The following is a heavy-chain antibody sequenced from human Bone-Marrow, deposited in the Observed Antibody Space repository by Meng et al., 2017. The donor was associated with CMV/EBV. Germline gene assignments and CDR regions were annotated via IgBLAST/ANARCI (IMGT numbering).Heavy chain of an antibody. CDR3: ARGFGYSSSSDY. D-gene: IGHD6-13*01. V-gene: IGHV1-8*03. CDR1: GYTFTSYD. Sequence: ASVKVSCKASGYTFTSYDINWVRQATGQGLEWMGWMNPNSGNTGYAQKFQGRVTITRNTSISTAYMEPSSLRSEDTAVYYCARGFGYSSSSDYWGQGTLVTVSS. CDR2: MNPNSGNT. J-gene: IGHJ4*02.